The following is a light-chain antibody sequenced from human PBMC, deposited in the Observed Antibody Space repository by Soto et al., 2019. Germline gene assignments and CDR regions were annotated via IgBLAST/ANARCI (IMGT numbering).Light chain of an antibody. CDR2: GAS. Sequence: EIVMTQSPATLSVSPGERATLSCRASQSVSSNLAWYQQKPGQPPRLLIYGASTRATGIPARFSGSVSGTDFTLTISSLQSEDFAVYYCQQYNNWPWTFGQGTKVEIK. V-gene: IGKV3-15*01. J-gene: IGKJ1*01. CDR1: QSVSSN. CDR3: QQYNNWPWT.